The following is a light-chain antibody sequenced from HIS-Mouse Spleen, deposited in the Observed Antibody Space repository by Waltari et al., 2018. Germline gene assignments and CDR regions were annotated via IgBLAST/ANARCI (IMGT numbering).Light chain of an antibody. CDR3: GADHGSGSNFVWV. CDR2: VGTGGIVG. Sequence: QPVLTQPPSASASLGASVTLTCTLSSGDSNYKVDWYQQRPGKGHRFVMRVGTGGIVGSKGDGIPDRFSVLGSGLNRYLTIKNIQEEDESDYHCGADHGSGSNFVWVFGGGTKLTVL. J-gene: IGLJ3*02. V-gene: IGLV9-49*01. CDR1: SGDSNYK.